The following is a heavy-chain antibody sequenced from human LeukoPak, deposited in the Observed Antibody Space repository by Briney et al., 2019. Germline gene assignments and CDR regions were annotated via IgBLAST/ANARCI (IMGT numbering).Heavy chain of an antibody. CDR3: ARSPSYYYGSGSYPYYYGMDV. Sequence: GGSLRLSCAASGFTFSDYYMSWIRQAPGKGLEWVSYISSSGSTIYYADSVKGRFTISRDNAKNSLYLQMNSPRAEDTAVYYCARSPSYYYGSGSYPYYYGMDVWGQGTTVTVSS. V-gene: IGHV3-11*01. D-gene: IGHD3-10*01. CDR2: ISSSGSTI. J-gene: IGHJ6*02. CDR1: GFTFSDYY.